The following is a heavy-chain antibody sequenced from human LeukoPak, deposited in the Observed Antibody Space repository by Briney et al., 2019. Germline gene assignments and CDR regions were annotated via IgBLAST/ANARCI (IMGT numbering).Heavy chain of an antibody. Sequence: ASVKVSCKASGGTFSSYAISWVRQAPGQGLEWMGRIIPILGIANYAQKFQGRVTITADKSTSTAYMEPSSLRSEDTAVYYCARTPSGADGLVGPFDYWGQGTLVTVSS. CDR2: IIPILGIA. V-gene: IGHV1-69*04. CDR1: GGTFSSYA. D-gene: IGHD2-15*01. CDR3: ARTPSGADGLVGPFDY. J-gene: IGHJ4*02.